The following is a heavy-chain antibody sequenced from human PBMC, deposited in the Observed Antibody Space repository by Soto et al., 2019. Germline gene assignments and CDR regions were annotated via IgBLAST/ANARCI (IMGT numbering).Heavy chain of an antibody. Sequence: PSGTLSVSCPLSDGSMRTYHWNSIRQPAGKGLEWLGRIFTTGTTNYSPSLKSRVSMSVDRSRNQFSLELRSVTAADTAVYYCARARCSGNGCFEYFFYHWGQGIMVTVSS. CDR2: IFTTGTT. V-gene: IGHV4-4*07. CDR1: DGSMRTYH. D-gene: IGHD2-15*01. J-gene: IGHJ4*02. CDR3: ARARCSGNGCFEYFFYH.